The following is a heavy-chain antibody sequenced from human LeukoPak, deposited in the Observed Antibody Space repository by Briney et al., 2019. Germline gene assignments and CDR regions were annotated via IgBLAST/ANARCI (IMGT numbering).Heavy chain of an antibody. Sequence: ASVKVSCKASGGTFSSHAISWVRQAPGQGLEWMGWINTYNGETNYAQKLKGRVTMTTDTSTSTVYMELRSLTSDDTAVHYCARELVYYDNSGLRWDDTFDIWGQGTIVIVSS. CDR3: ARELVYYDNSGLRWDDTFDI. J-gene: IGHJ3*02. D-gene: IGHD3-22*01. V-gene: IGHV1-18*01. CDR2: INTYNGET. CDR1: GGTFSSHA.